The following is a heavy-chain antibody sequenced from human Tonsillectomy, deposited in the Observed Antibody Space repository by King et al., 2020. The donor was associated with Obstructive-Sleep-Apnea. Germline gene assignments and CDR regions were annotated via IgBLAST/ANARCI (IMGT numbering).Heavy chain of an antibody. Sequence: QLVQSGAEVKKPGASVKVSCKASGYTFSTYAMHWVRQAPGQRLEWMGWINPGNGNTKYSQKFQGRVNITRDKSASTAYMELSSLTSEDTAVYYCAKGANVGRYFDHWGQGTLVTVSS. CDR1: GYTFSTYA. D-gene: IGHD3-10*02. CDR2: INPGNGNT. V-gene: IGHV1-3*01. J-gene: IGHJ4*02. CDR3: AKGANVGRYFDH.